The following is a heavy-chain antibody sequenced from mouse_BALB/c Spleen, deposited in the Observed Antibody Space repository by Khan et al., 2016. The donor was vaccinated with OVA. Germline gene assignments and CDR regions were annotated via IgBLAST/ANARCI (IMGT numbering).Heavy chain of an antibody. Sequence: EVQLQESGGDLVKPGGSLRLSCAASGFTFSAYGMAWVRQAPDKRLEWVATINSDGGYTYYPDTVKGRFTISRNNAENTLSLQMSSLKSEDTAIYYCAMPLTGSFAYWGQGTLVTVSA. J-gene: IGHJ3*01. CDR1: GFTFSAYG. V-gene: IGHV5-6*01. D-gene: IGHD4-1*01. CDR2: INSDGGYT. CDR3: AMPLTGSFAY.